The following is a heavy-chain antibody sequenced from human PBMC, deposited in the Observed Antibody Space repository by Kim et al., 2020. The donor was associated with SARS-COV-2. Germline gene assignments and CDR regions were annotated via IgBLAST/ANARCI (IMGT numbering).Heavy chain of an antibody. CDR1: GFTFSSYA. CDR3: ARDYYDSSGYSNYGVDV. CDR2: ISYDGSNK. V-gene: IGHV3-30-3*01. D-gene: IGHD3-22*01. J-gene: IGHJ6*02. Sequence: GGSLRLSCAASGFTFSSYAMHWVRQAPGKGLEWVAVISYDGSNKYYADSVKGRFTISRDNSKNTLYLQMNSLRAEDTAVYYCARDYYDSSGYSNYGVDVWGQGTTVPVSS.